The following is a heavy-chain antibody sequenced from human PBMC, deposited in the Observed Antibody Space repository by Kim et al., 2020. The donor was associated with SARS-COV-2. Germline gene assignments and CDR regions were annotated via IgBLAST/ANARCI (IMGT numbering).Heavy chain of an antibody. V-gene: IGHV4-59*09. D-gene: IGHD1-1*01. Sequence: HPPRRGRVTISVDPSKNQFSLKLSSVTAADTAVYYCARGYLERGAFDIWGQGTMVTVSS. J-gene: IGHJ3*02. CDR3: ARGYLERGAFDI.